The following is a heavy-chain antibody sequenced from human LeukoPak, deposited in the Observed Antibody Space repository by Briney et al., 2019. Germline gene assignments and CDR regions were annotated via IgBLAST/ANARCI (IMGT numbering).Heavy chain of an antibody. CDR2: ISENGGTT. Sequence: GGSLRLSCAASGFTFSRYALSWVRQAPGKGLEWVSGISENGGTTFYAESVKGRFTITRDNSKNTLYVQMNSLRGEDTAVYYCAKDYGPKQLVFFDSWGQGTLVTVSS. D-gene: IGHD6-13*01. CDR1: GFTFSRYA. V-gene: IGHV3-23*01. CDR3: AKDYGPKQLVFFDS. J-gene: IGHJ4*02.